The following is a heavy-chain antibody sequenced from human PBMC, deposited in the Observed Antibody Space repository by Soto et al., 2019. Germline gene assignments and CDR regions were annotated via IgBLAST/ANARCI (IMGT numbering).Heavy chain of an antibody. D-gene: IGHD2-2*01. J-gene: IGHJ6*02. V-gene: IGHV3-15*07. CDR1: GFTFSNAW. Sequence: GGSLRLSCAASGFTFSNAWMNWVRQAPGKGLEWVGRIKSKTDGGTTDYAAPVKGRFTISRDDSKNTLYLQMNSLKTEDTAVYYCTTAWGLVGPAAVNEDYCAMDFSCPATT. CDR3: TTAWGLVGPAAVNEDYCAMDF. CDR2: IKSKTDGGTT.